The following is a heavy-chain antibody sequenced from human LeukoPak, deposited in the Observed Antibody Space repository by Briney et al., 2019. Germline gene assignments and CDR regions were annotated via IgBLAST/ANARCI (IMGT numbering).Heavy chain of an antibody. CDR1: GFTFNNYA. Sequence: GGSLRLSCAASGFTFNNYAMNWVRQAPGKGLEWVSSISGGGETTYYADSAKGRFTISRDNSQNTLYLEMNSLRAEDTAVYYCARDYADYVGYFFFDYWGQGTLVTVSS. J-gene: IGHJ4*02. V-gene: IGHV3-23*01. D-gene: IGHD4-17*01. CDR2: ISGGGETT. CDR3: ARDYADYVGYFFFDY.